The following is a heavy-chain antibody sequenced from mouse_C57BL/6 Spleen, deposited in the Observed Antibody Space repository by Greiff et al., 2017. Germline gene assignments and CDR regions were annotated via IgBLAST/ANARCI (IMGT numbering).Heavy chain of an antibody. CDR3: ARGDYYGSSWFAY. Sequence: QVQLQQPGAELVRPGSSVKLSCKASGYTFTSYWMHWVKQRPIQGLEWIGNIDPSDSDTHYNQKFKDKATLTVDKSSSTAYMQLSSLTSEDSAVYYCARGDYYGSSWFAYWGQGTLVTVSA. CDR1: GYTFTSYW. V-gene: IGHV1-52*01. J-gene: IGHJ3*01. D-gene: IGHD1-1*01. CDR2: IDPSDSDT.